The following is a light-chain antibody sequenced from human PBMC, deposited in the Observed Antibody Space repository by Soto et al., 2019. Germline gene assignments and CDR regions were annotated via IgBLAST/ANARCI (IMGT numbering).Light chain of an antibody. CDR3: RPNPRRSPFAA. CDR2: DVS. CDR1: SSDVGGYNY. V-gene: IGLV2-14*01. Sequence: QSVLTQPASVSGSPGQSITISCTGTSSDVGGYNYVSWYQQHPGKAPKLMIYDVSNRPSGVSNRFSGSKSGNTASLTISGLQAEDEADYYCRPNPRRSPFAAFG. J-gene: IGLJ1*01.